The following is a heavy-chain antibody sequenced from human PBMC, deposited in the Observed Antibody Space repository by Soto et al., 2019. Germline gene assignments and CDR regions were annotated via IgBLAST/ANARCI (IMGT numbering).Heavy chain of an antibody. Sequence: SETLSLTCTVSGGSISSYYWSWIRQPPGKGLEWIGYIYYSGSTNSNPSLKSRVTISVDTSKNQFSLKLSSVTAADTAVYYCARAQYYYDSSGYSNWFDPWGQGTLVTVSS. CDR1: GGSISSYY. J-gene: IGHJ5*02. V-gene: IGHV4-59*01. CDR2: IYYSGST. D-gene: IGHD3-22*01. CDR3: ARAQYYYDSSGYSNWFDP.